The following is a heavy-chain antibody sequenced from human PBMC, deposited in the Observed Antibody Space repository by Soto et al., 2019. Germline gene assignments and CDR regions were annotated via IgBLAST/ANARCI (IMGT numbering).Heavy chain of an antibody. J-gene: IGHJ4*02. D-gene: IGHD3-16*02. Sequence: SETLSLTCTVSGGSISSGDYYWSWIRQPPGKGLEWIGYIYYSGSTYYNPSLKSRVTISVDTSKNQFSLKLSSVTAADTAVYYCARVLIRMITFGGVIVIARASNFDYWGQGTLVTVSS. V-gene: IGHV4-30-4*01. CDR3: ARVLIRMITFGGVIVIARASNFDY. CDR2: IYYSGST. CDR1: GGSISSGDYY.